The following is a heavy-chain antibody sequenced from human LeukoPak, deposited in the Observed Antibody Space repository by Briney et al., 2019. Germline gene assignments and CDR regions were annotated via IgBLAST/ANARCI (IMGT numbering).Heavy chain of an antibody. CDR2: ISGSGGCT. V-gene: IGHV3-23*01. Sequence: PGGSLRLSCAASGFTFSSYAMSWVRQAPGKGLEWVSAISGSGGCTYYADSVKGRFTISRDNSKNTLYLQMNSLRAEDTAVYYCGRWELPYYYFDYWGQGTLVTVS. CDR1: GFTFSSYA. J-gene: IGHJ4*02. D-gene: IGHD1-26*01. CDR3: GRWELPYYYFDY.